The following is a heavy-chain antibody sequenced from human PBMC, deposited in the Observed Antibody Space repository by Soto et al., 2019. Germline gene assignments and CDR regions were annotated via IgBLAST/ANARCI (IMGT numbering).Heavy chain of an antibody. J-gene: IGHJ6*02. D-gene: IGHD3-10*01. Sequence: GGSLRLSCAASGFTFSSYWMHWVRQAPGKGLVWVSRINSDGSSTSYADSVKGRFTISRDNAKNTLYLQMNSLRAEDTAVYYCGISRYYYYGMDVWGQGTTVTVSS. CDR2: INSDGSST. V-gene: IGHV3-74*01. CDR1: GFTFSSYW. CDR3: GISRYYYYGMDV.